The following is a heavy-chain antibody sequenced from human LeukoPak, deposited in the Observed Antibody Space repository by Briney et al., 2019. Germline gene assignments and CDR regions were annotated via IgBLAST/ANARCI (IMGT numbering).Heavy chain of an antibody. V-gene: IGHV4-39*01. Sequence: SETLSLTCTVSRGSISSSSPYWVWIRQPPGKGREWIGTIYYSGTTYYNPSLKSRVIISVDTSKNQFSLRLTSVTAADTAMYYCARFYVAVFGVYNWFDPWGQGALVTVSS. J-gene: IGHJ5*02. D-gene: IGHD3-3*01. CDR1: RGSISSSSPY. CDR3: ARFYVAVFGVYNWFDP. CDR2: IYYSGTT.